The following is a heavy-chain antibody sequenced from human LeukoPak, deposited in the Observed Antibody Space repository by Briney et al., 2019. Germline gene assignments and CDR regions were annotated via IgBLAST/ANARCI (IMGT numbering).Heavy chain of an antibody. V-gene: IGHV3-48*01. J-gene: IGHJ4*02. Sequence: GGSLRLPCAASGLTISSYSMNWVRQAPGKGLQWVSYISSSSSTIYYADSVKGRFTISRDNAKNSLYLQMNSLRAEDTAVYYCARALWFGETFPAYWGQGTLVTVSS. CDR3: ARALWFGETFPAY. CDR1: GLTISSYS. CDR2: ISSSSSTI. D-gene: IGHD3-10*01.